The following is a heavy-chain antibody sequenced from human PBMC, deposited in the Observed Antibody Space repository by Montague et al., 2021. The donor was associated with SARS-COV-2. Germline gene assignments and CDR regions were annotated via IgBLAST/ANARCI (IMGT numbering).Heavy chain of an antibody. Sequence: QSGAEVKTPGNSLTSSFKLSGSTFTTSWSASVLPFPGKGLEWTGITFPGNSDTNHSPSFQGQVTISAYKSISTAYLQWSSLKPSDTAMYYCARVEEGAFDIWGQGTMVTVSS. J-gene: IGHJ3*02. V-gene: IGHV5-51*02. CDR2: TFPGNSDT. CDR1: GSTFTTSW. CDR3: ARVEEGAFDI.